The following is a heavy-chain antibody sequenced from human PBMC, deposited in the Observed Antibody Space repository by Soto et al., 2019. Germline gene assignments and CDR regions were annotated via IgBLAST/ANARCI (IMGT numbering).Heavy chain of an antibody. CDR2: IIPIFGTA. Sequence: SVKVSCKASGVTFSSYAISWVRQAPGQGLEWMGGIIPIFGTANCAQKFQGRVTITADKSTSTAYMELSSLRSEDTAVYYCATSSSRYYDSSGYYLNYWGQGTLVTVSS. J-gene: IGHJ4*02. CDR3: ATSSSRYYDSSGYYLNY. CDR1: GVTFSSYA. D-gene: IGHD3-22*01. V-gene: IGHV1-69*06.